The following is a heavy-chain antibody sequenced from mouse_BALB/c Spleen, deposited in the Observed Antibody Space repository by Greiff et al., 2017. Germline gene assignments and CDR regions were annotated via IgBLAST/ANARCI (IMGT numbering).Heavy chain of an antibody. Sequence: EVKLMESGGGLVQPGESLKLSCESNEYEFPSHDMSWVRKTPEKRLELVAAINSDGGSTYYPDTMERRFIISRDNTKKTLYLQMSSLRSEDTALYYCARHGGYDYDVGAMDYWGQGTSVTVSS. CDR1: EYEFPSHD. CDR2: INSDGGST. V-gene: IGHV5-2*01. CDR3: ARHGGYDYDVGAMDY. J-gene: IGHJ4*01. D-gene: IGHD2-4*01.